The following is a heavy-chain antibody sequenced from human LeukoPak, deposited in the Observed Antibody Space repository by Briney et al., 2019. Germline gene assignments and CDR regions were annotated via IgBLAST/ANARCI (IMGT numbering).Heavy chain of an antibody. CDR1: GFTFSSYA. CDR2: ISYDGSNK. J-gene: IGHJ4*02. V-gene: IGHV3-30-3*01. CDR3: ARGAPPDY. Sequence: PGGSLRLSCAASGFTFSSYAMYWVRQAPGKGLEWVAVISYDGSNKNYADSVKGRFTISRDNSKNTLYLQMNSLRAEDTAVYYCARGAPPDYWGQGTLVTVSS.